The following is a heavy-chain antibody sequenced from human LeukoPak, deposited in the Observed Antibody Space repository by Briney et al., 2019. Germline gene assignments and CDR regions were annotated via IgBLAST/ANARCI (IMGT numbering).Heavy chain of an antibody. D-gene: IGHD1-14*01. CDR3: ARDRRGNPNHMDV. CDR1: GGTFSSYA. Sequence: SVKVTCKASGGTFSSYAISWVRQAPGQGLEWMGGIIPIFGTANYAQKFQGRVTITTDESTSTAYMELSSLRSEDTAVYYCARDRRGNPNHMDVWGKGTTVTVSS. CDR2: IIPIFGTA. V-gene: IGHV1-69*05. J-gene: IGHJ6*03.